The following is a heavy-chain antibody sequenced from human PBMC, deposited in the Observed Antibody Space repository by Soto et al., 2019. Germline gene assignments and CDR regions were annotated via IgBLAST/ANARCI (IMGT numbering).Heavy chain of an antibody. CDR2: ISYDGSNK. J-gene: IGHJ6*03. CDR3: AKAFFPKSWTTPYYYYYMDV. Sequence: GGSLRLSCAASGFTFSSYGMHWVRQAPGKGLEWVAVISYDGSNKYYADSVKGRFTISRDNSKNTLYLQMNSLRAEDTAVYYCAKAFFPKSWTTPYYYYYMDVWGKGTTVTVSS. D-gene: IGHD4-17*01. CDR1: GFTFSSYG. V-gene: IGHV3-30*18.